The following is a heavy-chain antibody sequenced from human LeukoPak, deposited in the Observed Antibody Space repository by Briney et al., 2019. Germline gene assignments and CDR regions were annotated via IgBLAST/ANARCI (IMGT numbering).Heavy chain of an antibody. Sequence: SETLSLTCTVSGGSISSYYWSWIRQPPGKGLEWIGYIYYSGSTNYNPSLKSRVTISVDTSKNQFSLKLSSVTAADTAVYYCAREYGDPQHDAFDIWGQGTMVTVSS. CDR3: AREYGDPQHDAFDI. CDR1: GGSISSYY. D-gene: IGHD4-17*01. J-gene: IGHJ3*02. CDR2: IYYSGST. V-gene: IGHV4-59*01.